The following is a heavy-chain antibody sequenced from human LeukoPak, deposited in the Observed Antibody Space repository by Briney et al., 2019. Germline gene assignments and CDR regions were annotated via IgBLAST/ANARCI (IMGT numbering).Heavy chain of an antibody. J-gene: IGHJ6*03. D-gene: IGHD3-9*01. V-gene: IGHV3-7*01. CDR2: IKEDGSEK. Sequence: GGSLRLSCAASGFTFSSYWMSWVRQAPGKGLEWVANIKEDGSEKHYVDSVKGRFTISRDNAKNSLYLQMNSLRAEDTAVYYCVVFSGYYYCMDVWGKGTTVTVSS. CDR3: VVFSGYYYCMDV. CDR1: GFTFSSYW.